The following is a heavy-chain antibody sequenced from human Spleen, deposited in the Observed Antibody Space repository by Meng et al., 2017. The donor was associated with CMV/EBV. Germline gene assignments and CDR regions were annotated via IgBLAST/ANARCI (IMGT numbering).Heavy chain of an antibody. D-gene: IGHD5-24*01. CDR1: GGSLSGYY. CDR3: ACIDGYSSGDSFDI. CDR2: INNSGRS. Sequence: SETLSLTCDVYGGSLSGYYWSWIRQSPGKGLEWIGEINNSGRSKHNPSLKSRVTISVDTSKNQFSLKLTSVTAADTAVYYCACIDGYSSGDSFDIWGQGTMVTVSS. V-gene: IGHV4-34*01. J-gene: IGHJ3*02.